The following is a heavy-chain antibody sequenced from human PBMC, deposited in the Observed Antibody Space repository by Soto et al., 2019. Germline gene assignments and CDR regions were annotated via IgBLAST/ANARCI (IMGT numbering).Heavy chain of an antibody. V-gene: IGHV5-51*01. J-gene: IGHJ4*02. CDR1: GYSFTSYW. Sequence: GESLKISCKGSGYSFTSYWIGWVRQMPGKGLEWMGIIYPGDSDTRYGPSFQGQVTISADKSISTAYLQWSSLKASDTAMYYCARTTDIPNFGIDYWGQGTLVTVSS. D-gene: IGHD2-21*02. CDR3: ARTTDIPNFGIDY. CDR2: IYPGDSDT.